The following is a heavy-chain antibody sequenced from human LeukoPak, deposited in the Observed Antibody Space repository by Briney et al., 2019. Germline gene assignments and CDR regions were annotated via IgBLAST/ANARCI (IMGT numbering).Heavy chain of an antibody. J-gene: IGHJ4*02. V-gene: IGHV3-11*01. Sequence: GGSLRLSCAASGFTFSDYYMSWIRQTPGKGLEWVSYISSSGSTIYYADSVKGRFTISRDNAKNSLYLQMNSLRAEDTAVYYCARSIARFWSGLDYWGQGTLVTVSS. CDR3: ARSIARFWSGLDY. CDR2: ISSSGSTI. CDR1: GFTFSDYY. D-gene: IGHD3-3*01.